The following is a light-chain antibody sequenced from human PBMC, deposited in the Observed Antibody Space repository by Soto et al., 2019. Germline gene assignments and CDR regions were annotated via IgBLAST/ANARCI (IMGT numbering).Light chain of an antibody. CDR3: HQCVTWPLFT. J-gene: IGKJ3*01. Sequence: EIVLTQSPATLSLSPGERASLSCRASQSVGNSLAWYQHKPGQAPRLLIYDVSNRATGIPARFSGSGSGTDFTLTISSLEPEDFAVYYCHQCVTWPLFTFGPGTKVDIK. CDR2: DVS. V-gene: IGKV3-11*01. CDR1: QSVGNS.